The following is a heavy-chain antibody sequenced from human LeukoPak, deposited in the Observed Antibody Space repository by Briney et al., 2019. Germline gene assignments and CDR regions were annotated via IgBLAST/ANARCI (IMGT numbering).Heavy chain of an antibody. CDR3: ARDPED. Sequence: PGGSLILSCAASGFTFSIYWMHWVRQAPGKGLVWVSLINPDGSSTTYADSVKGRFTISRDNAKDTLYLHMNSLRAEDTAVYYCARDPEDWGQGTMVTVSS. V-gene: IGHV3-74*01. J-gene: IGHJ3*01. CDR2: INPDGSST. CDR1: GFTFSIYW.